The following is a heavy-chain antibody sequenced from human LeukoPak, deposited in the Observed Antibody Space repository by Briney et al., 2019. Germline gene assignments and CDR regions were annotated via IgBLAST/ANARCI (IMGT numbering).Heavy chain of an antibody. CDR2: IYTSGST. V-gene: IGHV4-59*10. J-gene: IGHJ5*02. CDR3: ARGILTGYYWFDP. CDR1: GGSFSSYY. Sequence: SETLSLTCAVYGGSFSSYYWSWIRQPAGKGLEWIGRIYTSGSTNYNPSLKSRVTISVDTSKNQFSLKLSSVTAADTAVYYCARGILTGYYWFDPWGQGTLVTVSS. D-gene: IGHD3-9*01.